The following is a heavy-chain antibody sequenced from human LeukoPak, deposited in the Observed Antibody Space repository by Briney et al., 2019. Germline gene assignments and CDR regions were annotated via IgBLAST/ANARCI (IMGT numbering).Heavy chain of an antibody. Sequence: SETLSLTCTVSGGSIIISTYYWGWIRQPPGKGLEWIGSIYYSGTTSYNPSLKSRATISVDTSKNQFSLKLTSVTAADTAVYYCARQYNSGSFDPWGQGTLVTVSS. D-gene: IGHD6-19*01. J-gene: IGHJ5*02. V-gene: IGHV4-39*01. CDR1: GGSIIISTYY. CDR3: ARQYNSGSFDP. CDR2: IYYSGTT.